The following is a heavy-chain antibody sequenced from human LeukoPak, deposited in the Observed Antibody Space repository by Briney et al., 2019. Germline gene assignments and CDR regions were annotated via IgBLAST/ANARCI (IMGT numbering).Heavy chain of an antibody. Sequence: SETLSLTCAVCGGSFSGYYWSWIRQPPGKGLEWIGEINHSGSTNYNPSLKSRVTISVDTSKNQFSLKLSSVTAADTAVYYCARGRGWLRRTAHILHWFDPWGQGTLVTVSS. V-gene: IGHV4-34*01. CDR3: ARGRGWLRRTAHILHWFDP. CDR1: GGSFSGYY. J-gene: IGHJ5*02. CDR2: INHSGST. D-gene: IGHD5-12*01.